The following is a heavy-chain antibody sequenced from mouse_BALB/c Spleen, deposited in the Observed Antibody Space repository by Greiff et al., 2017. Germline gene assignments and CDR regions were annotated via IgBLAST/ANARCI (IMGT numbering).Heavy chain of an antibody. V-gene: IGHV2-6-4*01. CDR1: GFSLSRYS. CDR3: APYGNYGPAWFAY. D-gene: IGHD2-1*01. Sequence: VKLQESGPGLVAPSQSLSITCTVSGFSLSRYSVHWVRQPPGKGLEWLGMIWGGGSTDYNSALKSRLSISKDNSKSQVFLKMNSLQTDDTAMYYCAPYGNYGPAWFAYWGQGTLVTVSA. CDR2: IWGGGST. J-gene: IGHJ3*01.